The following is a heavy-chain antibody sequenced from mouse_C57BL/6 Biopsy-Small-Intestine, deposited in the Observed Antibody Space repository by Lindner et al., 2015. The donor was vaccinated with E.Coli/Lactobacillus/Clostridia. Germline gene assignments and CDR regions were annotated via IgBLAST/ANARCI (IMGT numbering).Heavy chain of an antibody. CDR3: ARCPLGGGDCYDGFDI. V-gene: IGHV1-84*02. CDR1: GYIFSTYS. J-gene: IGHJ3*01. Sequence: SVKVSCKASGYIFSTYSMYWVRQAPGQRLEWMGWINAGNGNTKYSQKFQGRVTITRDTSASTAYMELSSLRSEDTAVYYCARCPLGGGDCYDGFDIWGQGTMVTVSS. CDR2: INAGNGNT. D-gene: IGHD2-3*01.